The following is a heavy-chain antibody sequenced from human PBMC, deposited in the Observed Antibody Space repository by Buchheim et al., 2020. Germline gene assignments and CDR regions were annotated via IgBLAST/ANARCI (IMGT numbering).Heavy chain of an antibody. Sequence: QVQLQQWGAGLLKPSETLSLTCAVYGGSFSGYYWSWIRQPPGKGLEWIGEINHSGSTNYNPSLKSRVTISVDTSKNQFSLKLSSVTAADTAVYYCARIYDFWSGYYTSYYYYYMDVWGKGTT. CDR3: ARIYDFWSGYYTSYYYYYMDV. J-gene: IGHJ6*03. V-gene: IGHV4-34*01. CDR2: INHSGST. CDR1: GGSFSGYY. D-gene: IGHD3-3*01.